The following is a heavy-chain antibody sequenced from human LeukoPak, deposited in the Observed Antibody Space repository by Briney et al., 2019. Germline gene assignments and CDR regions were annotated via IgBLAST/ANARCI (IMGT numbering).Heavy chain of an antibody. CDR2: INELGGDM. V-gene: IGHV3-7*01. J-gene: IGHJ4*02. CDR3: ARDLFTEGEDY. D-gene: IGHD3-16*01. Sequence: GGSLRLSCAASGFIFSSYWMSWVRQAPGKGLEWVANINELGGDMYYVGSVKGRFTIPRENAKNSLYLQINSLRADDTAVYYCARDLFTEGEDYWGRGTLVTVSS. CDR1: GFIFSSYW.